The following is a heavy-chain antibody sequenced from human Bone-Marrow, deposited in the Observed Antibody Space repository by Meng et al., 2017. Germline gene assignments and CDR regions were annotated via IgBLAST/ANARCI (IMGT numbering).Heavy chain of an antibody. Sequence: VELQESGPGLVKPSQTVSLTCTVSGGSISSGGYYWSWIRQHPGKGLEWIGYIYYSGSTYYNPSLKSRVTISVDTSKNQFSLKLSSVTAADTAVYYCARGPLSAAGTMGYFQHWGQGTLVTASS. J-gene: IGHJ1*01. D-gene: IGHD6-13*01. CDR3: ARGPLSAAGTMGYFQH. CDR1: GGSISSGGYY. V-gene: IGHV4-31*03. CDR2: IYYSGST.